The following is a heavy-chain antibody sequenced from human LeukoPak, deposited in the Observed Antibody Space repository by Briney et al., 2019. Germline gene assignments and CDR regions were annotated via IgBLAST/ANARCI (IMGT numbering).Heavy chain of an antibody. V-gene: IGHV3-30*02. D-gene: IGHD6-6*01. CDR2: IRYDGSNK. CDR1: RFTFSSYG. CDR3: AKGGFGSSSEFDY. J-gene: IGHJ4*02. Sequence: GGSLRLSCAASRFTFSSYGMHWVRQAPGKGLEWVAFIRYDGSNKYYADSVKGRFTISRDNSKNTLHLQMNSLRAEDTAVYYCAKGGFGSSSEFDYWGQGTLVTVSS.